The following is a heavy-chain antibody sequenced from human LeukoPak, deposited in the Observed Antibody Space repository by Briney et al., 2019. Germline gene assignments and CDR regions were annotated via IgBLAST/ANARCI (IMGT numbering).Heavy chain of an antibody. V-gene: IGHV3-30*18. J-gene: IGHJ6*02. CDR3: AKEEGYSSGHYYYAMDV. D-gene: IGHD5-18*01. CDR2: ISYDGSNK. Sequence: PGRSLRLSCAASEFTFSIYGMHWVRQAPGKGLEWVAVISYDGSNKYYADSVKGRFTISRDNPKNTLYVQMNSLRAEDTAVYYCAKEEGYSSGHYYYAMDVWGQGTTVTVSS. CDR1: EFTFSIYG.